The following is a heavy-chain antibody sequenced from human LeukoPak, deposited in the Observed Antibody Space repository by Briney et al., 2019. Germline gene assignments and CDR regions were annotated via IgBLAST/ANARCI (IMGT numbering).Heavy chain of an antibody. D-gene: IGHD3-22*01. CDR1: GYTFTSQD. CDR2: INVYNGNT. CDR3: AREPSSGYRYFDY. J-gene: IGHJ4*02. V-gene: IGHV1-18*01. Sequence: ASVKVSCKASGYTFTSQDVSWVRQAPGQGLEWMGWINVYNGNTDYAQRLQGRVTMTTDTSTNTAYMELRRLRSDDTAVYYCAREPSSGYRYFDYWGQGTLVTVSS.